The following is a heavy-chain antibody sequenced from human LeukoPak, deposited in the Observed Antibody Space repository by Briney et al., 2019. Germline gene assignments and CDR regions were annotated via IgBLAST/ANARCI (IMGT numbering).Heavy chain of an antibody. V-gene: IGHV3-30*02. CDR1: GFTFSSYG. Sequence: GGSLRLSCAASGFTFSSYGMHWVRQAPGKGLEWVAFIRYDGSNKYYADSVKGRFTISRDNSKNTLYLQMNSLRAEDTAVYYCARRGIQLFDYWGQGTLVTVSS. J-gene: IGHJ4*02. CDR2: IRYDGSNK. CDR3: ARRGIQLFDY. D-gene: IGHD5-18*01.